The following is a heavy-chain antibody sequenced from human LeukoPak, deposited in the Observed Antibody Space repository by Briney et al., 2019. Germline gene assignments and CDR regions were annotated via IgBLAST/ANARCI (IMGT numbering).Heavy chain of an antibody. CDR1: GYSFTSYW. V-gene: IGHV5-51*01. J-gene: IGHJ3*02. CDR2: IYPGDSDT. D-gene: IGHD3-10*01. Sequence: GESLKISCKGSGYSFTSYWIGWVRQMPGKGLEWMGIIYPGDSDTRYSPSFQGQVTISADKSISTAYLQWSSLKASDTAMYYCARPRDLMVRGVISGYDAFDIWGQGTMVTVSS. CDR3: ARPRDLMVRGVISGYDAFDI.